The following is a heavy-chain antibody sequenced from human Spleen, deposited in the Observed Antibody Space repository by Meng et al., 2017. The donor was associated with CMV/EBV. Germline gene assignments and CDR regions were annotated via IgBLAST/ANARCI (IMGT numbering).Heavy chain of an antibody. CDR1: RFTFRSYA. D-gene: IGHD2/OR15-2a*01. CDR2: IRQDGRER. Sequence: GESLKISCVASRFTFRSYAMSWVRQAPGKGLEWVATIRQDGRERHYVDSMKGRFTISRDNAQNSVSLQMKSLRAEDTAFYYCARGKYFPHYFDNWGQGTLVTVSS. V-gene: IGHV3-7*03. J-gene: IGHJ4*02. CDR3: ARGKYFPHYFDN.